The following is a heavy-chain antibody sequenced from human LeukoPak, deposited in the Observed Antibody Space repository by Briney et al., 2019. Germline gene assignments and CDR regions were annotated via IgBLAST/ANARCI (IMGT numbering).Heavy chain of an antibody. V-gene: IGHV3-23*01. CDR3: AKGRSGSYSALDY. J-gene: IGHJ4*02. CDR2: ISGSGTTT. Sequence: HPGGSLRLSCAASGFTFSSYAMNWVRQAPGKGLGWVSAISGSGTTTYYADSVKGRFTISRDNSKDTLYLQMNSLRAEDTAVYYCAKGRSGSYSALDYWGQGTLVTVSS. D-gene: IGHD3-10*01. CDR1: GFTFSSYA.